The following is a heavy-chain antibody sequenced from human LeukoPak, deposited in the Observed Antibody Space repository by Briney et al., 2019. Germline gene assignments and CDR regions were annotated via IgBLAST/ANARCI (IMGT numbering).Heavy chain of an antibody. CDR3: ARGTMIGEY. CDR1: GFTFSTYW. V-gene: IGHV3-74*01. Sequence: GSLRLSCAASGFTFSTYWMHWVRQAPGKGLVWVSRINTDGSTTGYADSVKGRFTISRDNAKNTLYLQMSSLRAEDTAVYYCARGTMIGEYWGQGTLVTVSS. CDR2: INTDGSTT. D-gene: IGHD3-10*02. J-gene: IGHJ4*02.